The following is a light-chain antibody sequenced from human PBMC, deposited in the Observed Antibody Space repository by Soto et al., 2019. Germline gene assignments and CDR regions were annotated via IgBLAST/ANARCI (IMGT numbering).Light chain of an antibody. CDR3: QHYGSSLWT. V-gene: IGKV3-20*01. CDR1: QSVSSSY. J-gene: IGKJ1*01. CDR2: GAS. Sequence: EIVLTQSPGTLSVSPGERATLSCRASQSVSSSYLAWYQQKPGQAPRLLIYGASSRATGSPDRFSGSGSGTDFALTISRLEPEDFAVYYCQHYGSSLWTFGQGTKVEIK.